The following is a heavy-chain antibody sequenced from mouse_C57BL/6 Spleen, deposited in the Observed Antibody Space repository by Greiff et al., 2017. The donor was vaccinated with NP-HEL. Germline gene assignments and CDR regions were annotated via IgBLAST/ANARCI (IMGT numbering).Heavy chain of an antibody. V-gene: IGHV1-47*01. CDR2: FHPYNDDT. Sequence: QVQLQQSGAELVKPGASVKMSCKASGYTFTTYPIEWMKQNHGKSLEWIGNFHPYNDDTKYNEKFKGKATLTVEKSSSTVYLELSRLTSDDSAVYYCARRGYYGRGGWGSFDVWGTGTTVTVSS. CDR3: ARRGYYGRGGWGSFDV. J-gene: IGHJ1*03. D-gene: IGHD1-1*01. CDR1: GYTFTTYP.